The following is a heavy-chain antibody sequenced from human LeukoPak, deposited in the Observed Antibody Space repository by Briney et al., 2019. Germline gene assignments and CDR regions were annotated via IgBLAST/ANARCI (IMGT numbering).Heavy chain of an antibody. Sequence: GGSPRLSCAASGFTFSSYAMSWVRQAPGKGLEWVSAISGSGGSTYYADSVKGRFTISRDNAKNSLYLQMNSLRAEDTAVYYCARVPVVVVAATHSAQDDYWGQGTLVTVSS. CDR1: GFTFSSYA. CDR3: ARVPVVVVAATHSAQDDY. V-gene: IGHV3-23*01. J-gene: IGHJ4*02. CDR2: ISGSGGST. D-gene: IGHD2-15*01.